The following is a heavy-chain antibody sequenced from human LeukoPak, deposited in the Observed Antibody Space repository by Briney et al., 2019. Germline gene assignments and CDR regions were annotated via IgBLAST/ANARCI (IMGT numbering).Heavy chain of an antibody. D-gene: IGHD2-2*01. J-gene: IGHJ6*02. CDR2: IIPIFGTA. Sequence: SVKVSCEASGGTFSSYAISWVRQAPGQGLEWMGGIIPIFGTANYAQKFQGRVTITADESTSTAYMELSSLRSEDTAVYYCARGLTAADYYYYGMDVWGQGPTVTVSS. V-gene: IGHV1-69*13. CDR3: ARGLTAADYYYYGMDV. CDR1: GGTFSSYA.